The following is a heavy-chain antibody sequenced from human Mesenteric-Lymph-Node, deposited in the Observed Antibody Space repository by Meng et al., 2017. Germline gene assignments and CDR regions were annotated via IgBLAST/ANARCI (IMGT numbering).Heavy chain of an antibody. CDR2: ITDSGDST. D-gene: IGHD6-19*01. CDR1: GFTFSDYV. CDR3: AKEKSSWSEFDS. Sequence: EVQLLESGGGLVQPGGSLRLLCAASGFTFSDYVMSWVRQAPGRGLEWVSAITDSGDSTYYADSVKGRFTISRDNSKNTLYLQMNSLRAEDMAVYYCAKEKSSWSEFDSWGQGTLVTVSS. V-gene: IGHV3-23*01. J-gene: IGHJ4*02.